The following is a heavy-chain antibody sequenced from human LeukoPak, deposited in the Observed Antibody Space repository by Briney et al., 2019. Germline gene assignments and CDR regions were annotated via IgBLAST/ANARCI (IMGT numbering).Heavy chain of an antibody. CDR2: INHSGST. D-gene: IGHD6-19*01. J-gene: IGHJ4*02. CDR1: GYSISSGYY. Sequence: SETLSLTCTVSGYSISSGYYWGWIRQPPGKGLEWIGEINHSGSTNYNPSLKSRVTISVDTSKNQFSLKLSSVTAADTAVYYCARRRRRIAVAGPNLYYFDYWGQGTLVTVSS. V-gene: IGHV4-38-2*02. CDR3: ARRRRRIAVAGPNLYYFDY.